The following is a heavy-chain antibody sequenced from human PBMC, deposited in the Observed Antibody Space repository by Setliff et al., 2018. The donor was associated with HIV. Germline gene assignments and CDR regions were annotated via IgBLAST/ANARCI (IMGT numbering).Heavy chain of an antibody. CDR2: IYHSGNT. D-gene: IGHD3-10*01. CDR1: GGSISSSNW. V-gene: IGHV4-4*02. CDR3: ARHDITLVRGLV. J-gene: IGHJ6*02. Sequence: SETLSLTCTVSGGSISSSNWWSWVRQPPGKGLEWIGEIYHSGNTNYNPSLKSRVIISVDKSKNQVSLKLSSVTAADTAVYYCARHDITLVRGLVWGQGTTVTVSS.